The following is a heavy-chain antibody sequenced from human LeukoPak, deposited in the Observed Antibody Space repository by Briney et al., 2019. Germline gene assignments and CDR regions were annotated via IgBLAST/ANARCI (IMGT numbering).Heavy chain of an antibody. V-gene: IGHV3-49*04. CDR1: GFIFGDYN. CDR3: SRGQKDPYGPEFDY. D-gene: IGHD3-10*01. J-gene: IGHJ4*02. CDR2: IRAKIHDGTT. Sequence: GESLKISCTTSGFIFGDYNMNWVRQAPGKGLEWVGYIRAKIHDGTTDFAASVKGRFTISRDDSKSIAYLQITSLKSEDTAVYYCSRGQKDPYGPEFDYWGQGTLVTVSS.